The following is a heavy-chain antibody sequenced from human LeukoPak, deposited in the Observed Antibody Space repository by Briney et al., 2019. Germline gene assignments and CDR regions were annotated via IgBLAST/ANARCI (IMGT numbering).Heavy chain of an antibody. Sequence: PGGSLRLSCAASGLTVSRDHMSWVRQAPGEGLEWVSVIYSGGSTYYADSVKGRFTISRDNSKNTLYLQMNSLRAEDTAVYYCAKEGGTSCCTIGDYWGQGTLVTVSS. CDR2: IYSGGST. V-gene: IGHV3-53*01. J-gene: IGHJ4*02. CDR3: AKEGGTSCCTIGDY. D-gene: IGHD2-2*01. CDR1: GLTVSRDH.